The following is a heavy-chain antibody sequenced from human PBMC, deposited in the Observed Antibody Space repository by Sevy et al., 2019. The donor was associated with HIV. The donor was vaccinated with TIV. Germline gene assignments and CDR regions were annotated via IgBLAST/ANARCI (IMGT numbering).Heavy chain of an antibody. V-gene: IGHV4-61*01. Sequence: SETLSLTWTVSGGSISGGNYFWSWIRQSPGMGLEWIGYIHYSGTTNYNPSLKSRVTISVDTSKNQFSLKLRSVTAADTAVYYCARDSGNYPYYFDYWGQGTLVTVSS. CDR1: GGSISGGNYF. J-gene: IGHJ4*01. CDR2: IHYSGTT. D-gene: IGHD1-26*01. CDR3: ARDSGNYPYYFDY.